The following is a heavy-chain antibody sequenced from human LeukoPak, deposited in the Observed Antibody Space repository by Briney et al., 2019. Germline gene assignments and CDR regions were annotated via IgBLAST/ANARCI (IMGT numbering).Heavy chain of an antibody. CDR2: INWDGASP. D-gene: IGHD6-13*01. J-gene: IGHJ4*02. Sequence: GGSLRLSCAASGFRFDDYSMNWVRHVPGKGLEWVAGINWDGASPGYRDSMKGRFTISRDNGKNSLYLQMNSLRVEDTAVYYCAKDSVAAAPDDYWGQGTLVSVPS. CDR1: GFRFDDYS. CDR3: AKDSVAAAPDDY. V-gene: IGHV3-20*04.